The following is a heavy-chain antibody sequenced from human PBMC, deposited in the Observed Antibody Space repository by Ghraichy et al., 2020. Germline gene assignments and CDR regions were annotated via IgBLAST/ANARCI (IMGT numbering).Heavy chain of an antibody. CDR2: IYYSGST. CDR1: GGSISSYY. Sequence: SETLSLTCTVSGGSISSYYWSWIRQPPGKGLEWIGYIYYSGSTNYNPSLKSRVTISVDTSKNQFSLKLSSVTAADTAVYYCAIEANYYGSGTNYRFDPWGQGTLVTVSS. V-gene: IGHV4-59*01. D-gene: IGHD3-10*01. CDR3: AIEANYYGSGTNYRFDP. J-gene: IGHJ5*02.